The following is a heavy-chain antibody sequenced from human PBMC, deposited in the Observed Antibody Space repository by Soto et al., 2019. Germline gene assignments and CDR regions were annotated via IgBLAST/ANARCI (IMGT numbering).Heavy chain of an antibody. Sequence: EVQLLESGGGLVQPGGSLRLSCAAPGLTFRTYAMTWVRQAPGKGLRWVSIISGSGGSTYYADSVKGRFTVSRDNSKNTLYVQMNSLRAEDTAVYYCAKWTCSGGSCYFDYWGQGTLVTVSS. CDR3: AKWTCSGGSCYFDY. V-gene: IGHV3-23*01. CDR1: GLTFRTYA. CDR2: ISGSGGST. J-gene: IGHJ4*02. D-gene: IGHD2-15*01.